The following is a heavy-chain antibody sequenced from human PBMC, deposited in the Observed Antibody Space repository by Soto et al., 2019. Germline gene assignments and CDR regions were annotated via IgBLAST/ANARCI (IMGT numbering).Heavy chain of an antibody. Sequence: GASVKVSCKASRYTFTSYDINWVRQATGQELERIGWMNPNSGNKGYAQKYQGRVTMTRNTSISTAYMELNSLRSDDTAVYYCTTDLGTIFGVVKYYYYMDVCGKGTTVTVSS. D-gene: IGHD3-3*01. V-gene: IGHV1-8*01. CDR3: TTDLGTIFGVVKYYYYMDV. J-gene: IGHJ6*03. CDR1: RYTFTSYD. CDR2: MNPNSGNK.